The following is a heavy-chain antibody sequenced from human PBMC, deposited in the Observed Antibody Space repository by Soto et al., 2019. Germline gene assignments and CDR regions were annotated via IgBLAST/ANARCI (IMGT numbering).Heavy chain of an antibody. CDR3: ARTYTSGRYRFDD. CDR2: ISAYNGNT. J-gene: IGHJ4*02. CDR1: GYTFTNYD. V-gene: IGHV1-18*01. Sequence: GASVKVSCKTSGYTFTNYDISWVRQAPGQGLEWMGWISAYNGNTNYAQKFQGRVTMTTDTPTSTAYMELTSLRSDDTAVYYCARTYTSGRYRFDDWGQGTLVTVAS. D-gene: IGHD6-19*01.